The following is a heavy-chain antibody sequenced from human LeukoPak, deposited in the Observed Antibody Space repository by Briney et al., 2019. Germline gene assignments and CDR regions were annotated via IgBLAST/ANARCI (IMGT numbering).Heavy chain of an antibody. J-gene: IGHJ4*02. CDR3: ARVSGYSSSWLDY. V-gene: IGHV3-48*01. D-gene: IGHD6-13*01. CDR1: GFTFSSYS. Sequence: GGSLRLSCAASGFTFSSYSMNWVRQAPGKGLEWVSYISSSSTIYYADSVKGRFTISRDNAKNSLYLQMNSLRAEDTAVYYCARVSGYSSSWLDYWGQGTLVTVSS. CDR2: ISSSSTI.